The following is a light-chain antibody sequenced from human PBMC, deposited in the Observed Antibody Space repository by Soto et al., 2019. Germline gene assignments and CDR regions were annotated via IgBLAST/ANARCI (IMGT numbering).Light chain of an antibody. CDR2: GAS. V-gene: IGKV3-15*01. Sequence: EIVMTQSPATLSVSPGERATLSCRASQSVSSYLAWYQQKPGQAPRLLIYGASARATGIPARFSGSGSGTEFTLIISSLQSEDFAIYYCQQYNNWLLITFGQGTRLEI. CDR3: QQYNNWLLIT. J-gene: IGKJ5*01. CDR1: QSVSSY.